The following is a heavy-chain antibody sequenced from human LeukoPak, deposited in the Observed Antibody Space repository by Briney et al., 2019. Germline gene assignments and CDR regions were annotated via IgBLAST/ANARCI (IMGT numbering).Heavy chain of an antibody. Sequence: ASVKVSCKAPGYTFTSYGISWVRQAPGQGLEWMGWISAYNGNTNYAQKLQGRVTMTTDTSTSTAYMELRSLRSDDTAVYYCARESSPRYYDFWSGYSFDYWGQGTLVTVSS. CDR1: GYTFTSYG. V-gene: IGHV1-18*01. J-gene: IGHJ4*02. D-gene: IGHD3-3*01. CDR2: ISAYNGNT. CDR3: ARESSPRYYDFWSGYSFDY.